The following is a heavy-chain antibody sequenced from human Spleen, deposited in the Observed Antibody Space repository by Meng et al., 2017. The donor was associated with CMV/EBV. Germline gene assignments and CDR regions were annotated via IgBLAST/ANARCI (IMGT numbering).Heavy chain of an antibody. CDR3: ARVGSSLWFDLDY. J-gene: IGHJ4*02. CDR1: GYTFTSYG. D-gene: IGHD1-26*01. Sequence: ASVKVSCKASGYTFTSYGIYWVRQARGQGLEWMGWISAYNGDTNYAQRFLGRVTMTTDTSTSTAYVELRSLRSDDTAVYYCARVGSSLWFDLDYWGQGTLVTVSS. V-gene: IGHV1-18*01. CDR2: ISAYNGDT.